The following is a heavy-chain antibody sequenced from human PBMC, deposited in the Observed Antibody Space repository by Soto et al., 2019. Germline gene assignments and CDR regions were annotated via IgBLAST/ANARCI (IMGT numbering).Heavy chain of an antibody. CDR3: ARWWSGSRQGFDP. CDR2: IYYSGST. D-gene: IGHD3-3*01. Sequence: QVQLQESGPGLVKPSQTLSLTCTVSGGSISSGDYYWSWIRQHPGKGLEWIGYIYYSGSTYYNPSLKSRVTFSLYTXKNQFSLKLSSVTAADTAVYYCARWWSGSRQGFDPWGQGTLVTVSS. V-gene: IGHV4-31*03. J-gene: IGHJ5*02. CDR1: GGSISSGDYY.